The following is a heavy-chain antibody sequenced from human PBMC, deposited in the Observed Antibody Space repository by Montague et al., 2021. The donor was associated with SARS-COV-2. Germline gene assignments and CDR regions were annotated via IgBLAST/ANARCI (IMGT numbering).Heavy chain of an antibody. Sequence: SLRLSCAASGFTFSSYAMSWVRQAPGKGLEWVPVIYSGSSSTWYADSVKGRFTISRDNPKNTLYLHMNSLRVDDTAVYYCAKGFQPYSYESSGFYTFDYWGQGTLVTVSS. CDR2: IYSGSSST. CDR3: AKGFQPYSYESSGFYTFDY. CDR1: GFTFSSYA. J-gene: IGHJ4*02. V-gene: IGHV3-23*03. D-gene: IGHD3-22*01.